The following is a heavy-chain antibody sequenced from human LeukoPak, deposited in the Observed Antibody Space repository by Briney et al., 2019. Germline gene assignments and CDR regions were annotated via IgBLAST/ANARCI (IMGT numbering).Heavy chain of an antibody. D-gene: IGHD1-1*01. V-gene: IGHV3-7*01. Sequence: GGSLRLSCAASGFTFSHYGMDWVRQAPGKGLEWVANIKEDGSETYYMDSAKGRFTISRDNAKNSLYLQMNSLRDEDTAVYYCARDSGRREDYWGQGILVTVSS. CDR1: GFTFSHYG. CDR3: ARDSGRREDY. J-gene: IGHJ4*02. CDR2: IKEDGSET.